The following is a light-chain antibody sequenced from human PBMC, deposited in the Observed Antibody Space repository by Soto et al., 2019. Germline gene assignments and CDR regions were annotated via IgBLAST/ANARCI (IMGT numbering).Light chain of an antibody. Sequence: DIQMTQSPSTLSASVGDSVTITCRGSQSISTWLAWYQQKPGKAPKVLIYHASNLQSGVPSRFSGSGSGTEFTLTISSLQPDDFATYYCQQYNSYSFGQGTKVDIK. CDR3: QQYNSYS. CDR1: QSISTW. V-gene: IGKV1-5*01. CDR2: HAS. J-gene: IGKJ1*01.